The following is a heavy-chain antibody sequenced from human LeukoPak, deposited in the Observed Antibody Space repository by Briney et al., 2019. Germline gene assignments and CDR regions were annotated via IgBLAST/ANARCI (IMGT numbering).Heavy chain of an antibody. Sequence: SETLSLTCTVSGGSINRSNYYWGWVRQPPGKGLEWIGTIYYSGNTYYHPSLKSRVTISVDTSKNQFSLNLRSVTAADTAVYYCARRVLVKSYFEYWGLGALVTVSS. CDR3: ARRVLVKSYFEY. J-gene: IGHJ4*02. V-gene: IGHV4-39*07. CDR1: GGSINRSNYY. CDR2: IYYSGNT. D-gene: IGHD2-8*02.